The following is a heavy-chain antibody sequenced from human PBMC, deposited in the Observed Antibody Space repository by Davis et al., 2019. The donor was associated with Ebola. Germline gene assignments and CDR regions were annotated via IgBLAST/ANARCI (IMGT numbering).Heavy chain of an antibody. D-gene: IGHD7-27*01. CDR2: SNSDGSST. J-gene: IGHJ4*02. CDR3: ARGWGNGIDY. V-gene: IGHV3-74*01. CDR1: GFSFSSYW. Sequence: PGGSLRLSCAASGFSFSSYWMHWVRQAPGKGLVWVSRSNSDGSSTSYADSVKGRFTISRDNAKNTVYLQMNDVRVEDTAVYYCARGWGNGIDYWGQGTLVTVSS.